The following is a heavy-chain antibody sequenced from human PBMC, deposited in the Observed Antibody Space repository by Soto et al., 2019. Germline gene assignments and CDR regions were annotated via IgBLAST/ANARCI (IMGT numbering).Heavy chain of an antibody. D-gene: IGHD2-2*02. CDR2: IIPIFGTA. V-gene: IGHV1-69*13. CDR3: ASDIRNYYYYGMDV. Sequence: SVKVSCKASGGTFSSYAISWVRQAPGQGLEWMGGIIPIFGTANYAQKFQGRVTITADESTSTAYMELSSLRSEDTAVYYCASDIRNYYYYGMDVWGQGTTVTVSS. J-gene: IGHJ6*02. CDR1: GGTFSSYA.